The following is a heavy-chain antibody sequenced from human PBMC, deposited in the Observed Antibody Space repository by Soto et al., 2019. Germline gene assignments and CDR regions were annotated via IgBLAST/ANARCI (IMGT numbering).Heavy chain of an antibody. CDR2: INHSGST. Sequence: SETLSLTCAVYGGSFSGYYWSWIRQPPGKGLEWIGEINHSGSTNYNPSLKSRVTISVDTSKNQFSLKLSSVTAADTAVYYCAREVRGILTGYYPRYYYGMDVWGQGTTVT. V-gene: IGHV4-34*01. CDR1: GGSFSGYY. J-gene: IGHJ6*02. D-gene: IGHD3-9*01. CDR3: AREVRGILTGYYPRYYYGMDV.